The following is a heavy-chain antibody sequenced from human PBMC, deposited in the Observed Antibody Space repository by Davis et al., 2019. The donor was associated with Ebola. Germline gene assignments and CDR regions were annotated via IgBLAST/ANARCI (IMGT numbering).Heavy chain of an antibody. Sequence: GESLKISCAASGFTFSSYAMHWVRQAPGKGLEWVAVISYDGSNKYYADSVKGRFTISRDNSKNTLYLQMNSLRAEDTAVYYCAREGSTGLDYWGQGTLVTVSS. D-gene: IGHD4-11*01. CDR2: ISYDGSNK. CDR1: GFTFSSYA. J-gene: IGHJ4*02. CDR3: AREGSTGLDY. V-gene: IGHV3-30-3*01.